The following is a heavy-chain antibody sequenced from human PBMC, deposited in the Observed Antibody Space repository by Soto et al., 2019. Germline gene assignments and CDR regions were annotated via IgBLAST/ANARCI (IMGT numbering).Heavy chain of an antibody. CDR1: GYTLTELS. CDR2: FDPEDGET. V-gene: IGHV1-24*01. CDR3: AISGYSGSIQGWFEP. D-gene: IGHD1-26*01. Sequence: ASVKVSCKVSGYTLTELSMHWVRQAPGKGLEWMGSFDPEDGETIYAQQFQGRVIMTEDTSTDTAYMELSSLRSEDTAVYSWAISGYSGSIQGWFEPCRQGTLDSVS. J-gene: IGHJ5*02.